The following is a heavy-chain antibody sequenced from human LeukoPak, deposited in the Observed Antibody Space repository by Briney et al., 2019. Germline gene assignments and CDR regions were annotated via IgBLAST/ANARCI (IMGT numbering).Heavy chain of an antibody. D-gene: IGHD2-21*01. CDR2: IKEDGSEK. CDR3: ARDGDYFDY. V-gene: IGHV3-7*01. J-gene: IGHJ4*02. Sequence: GGSLRLSCAASGFTFNRDWTAWVRQAPGKGLEWVANIKEDGSEKNYVDSVKGRFTISRDNAKNSLYLQMNSLRVEDTAVYYCARDGDYFDYWGQGTLVTVSS. CDR1: GFTFNRDW.